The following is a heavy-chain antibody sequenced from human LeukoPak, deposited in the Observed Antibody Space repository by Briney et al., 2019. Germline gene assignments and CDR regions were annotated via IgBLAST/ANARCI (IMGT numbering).Heavy chain of an antibody. CDR3: KNRQWIQLWFYFFDY. J-gene: IGHJ4*02. D-gene: IGHD5-18*01. CDR1: GFTVSSNE. Sequence: GGSLRLSCAASGFTVSSNEMSWVRQAPGKGLEWVSSISGGSTYYADSRRGRFTISRDNSKSTLHLQMNSLRAEDTAVYYCKNRQWIQLWFYFFDYWGQGTLVTVSS. CDR2: ISGGST. V-gene: IGHV3-38-3*01.